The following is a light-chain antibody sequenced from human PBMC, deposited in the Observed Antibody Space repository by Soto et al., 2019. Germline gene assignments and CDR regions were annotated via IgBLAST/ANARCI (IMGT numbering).Light chain of an antibody. Sequence: QMTQSPSSLSASVGDRVIITCRADHSINNYLNWYQQKLGQVPKLLIYAASTLQSGVPSRFSGSGSGRVFILTINSLQPEDFATYYCQQSYSTLGTFGRGTRVEI. V-gene: IGKV1-39*01. CDR3: QQSYSTLGT. J-gene: IGKJ1*01. CDR2: AAS. CDR1: HSINNY.